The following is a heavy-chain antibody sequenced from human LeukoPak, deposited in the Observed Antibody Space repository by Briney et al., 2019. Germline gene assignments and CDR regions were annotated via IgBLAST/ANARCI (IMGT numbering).Heavy chain of an antibody. V-gene: IGHV4-61*01. D-gene: IGHD3-22*01. CDR3: ARGGGITMIVESDSFFDY. J-gene: IGHJ4*02. CDR1: GGSVSSGSYY. Sequence: SETLSLTCTVSGGSVSSGSYYWSWIRQPPGKGLEWIGYIYYSGSTNYNPSLKSRVTISVDTSKNQFSLKLSSVTAADTAVCYCARGGGITMIVESDSFFDYWGQGTLVTVSS. CDR2: IYYSGST.